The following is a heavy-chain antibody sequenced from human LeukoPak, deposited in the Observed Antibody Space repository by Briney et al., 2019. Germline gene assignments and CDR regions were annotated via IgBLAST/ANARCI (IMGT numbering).Heavy chain of an antibody. CDR2: IKQDGSEK. J-gene: IGHJ4*02. Sequence: GGSLRLSCAASGFTFSSYWMSWVRQAPGKGLEWVAYIKQDGSEKYYVDSVKGRFTISRDNAKNPLYLQMNSLRAEDTAVYYCARARTEYCSGGSCQHFDYWGQGTLVTVSS. D-gene: IGHD2-15*01. V-gene: IGHV3-7*01. CDR1: GFTFSSYW. CDR3: ARARTEYCSGGSCQHFDY.